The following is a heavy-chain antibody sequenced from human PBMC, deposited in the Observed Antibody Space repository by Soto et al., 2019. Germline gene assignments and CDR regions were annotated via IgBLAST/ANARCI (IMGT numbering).Heavy chain of an antibody. CDR2: IYYRGST. V-gene: IGHV4-30-4*01. D-gene: IGHD2-2*01. CDR3: ARALYCSSSGCFNYFDY. J-gene: IGHJ4*02. Sequence: SETLSLTCTVSGGSISSGDYYWSWIRQPPGKGLEWIGYIYYRGSTYYNPSLKSRVAISVDTSKNHFSLNLNSVTAADTAVYYCARALYCSSSGCFNYFDYWGQGTLVTVSS. CDR1: GGSISSGDYY.